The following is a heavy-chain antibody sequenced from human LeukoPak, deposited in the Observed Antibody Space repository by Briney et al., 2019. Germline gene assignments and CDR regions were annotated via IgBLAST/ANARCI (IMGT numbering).Heavy chain of an antibody. D-gene: IGHD6-13*01. J-gene: IGHJ4*02. CDR2: INTNTGNP. Sequence: ASVTVSCKASGYTFTSYAMNWVRQAPGQGLEWMGWINTNTGNPTYAQGFTGRFVFSLDTSVSTAYLQISSLKAEDTAVYYCARVGAAAGTVLFDYWGQGTLVTVSS. V-gene: IGHV7-4-1*02. CDR1: GYTFTSYA. CDR3: ARVGAAAGTVLFDY.